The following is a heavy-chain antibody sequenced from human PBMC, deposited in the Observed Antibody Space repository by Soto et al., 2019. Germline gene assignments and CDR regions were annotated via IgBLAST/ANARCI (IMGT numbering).Heavy chain of an antibody. CDR2: VIPIYGTT. Sequence: QVQLVQSGAEVKKPGSSVNVSCKASGGTFSSHAISWVRQAPGQGLEWMGGVIPIYGTTNYALKFQGRISITADDSTSTAYMEVTSVASDVTDVYYCARPSSCSLENAYCCAVDVWGQATAVIVSS. V-gene: IGHV1-69*12. J-gene: IGHJ6*02. CDR3: ARPSSCSLENAYCCAVDV. D-gene: IGHD2-21*01. CDR1: GGTFSSHA.